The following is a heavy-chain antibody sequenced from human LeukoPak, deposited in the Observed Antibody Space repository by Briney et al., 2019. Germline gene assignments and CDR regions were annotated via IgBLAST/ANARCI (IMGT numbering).Heavy chain of an antibody. CDR2: ISGSGGST. D-gene: IGHD6-19*01. CDR3: AKGSWLAQIPKTYDY. J-gene: IGHJ4*02. V-gene: IGHV3-23*01. CDR1: GFTFSSYA. Sequence: GGSLRLSCAASGFTFSSYAMSWVRQAPGKGLEWVSAISGSGGSTYYADSVKGRFTISRDNSKNTLYLQMNSLRAEDTAVYYCAKGSWLAQIPKTYDYWGQGTLVTVSS.